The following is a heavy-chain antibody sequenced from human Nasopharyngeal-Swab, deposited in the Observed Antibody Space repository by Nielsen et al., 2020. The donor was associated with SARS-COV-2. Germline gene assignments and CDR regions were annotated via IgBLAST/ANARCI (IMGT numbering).Heavy chain of an antibody. CDR3: ARDALGYCTNGVCYPINWFDP. J-gene: IGHJ5*02. Sequence: GGSLRLSCAASGFTFSSYGMHWVRQAPGKGLEWVAVIWYDGSNKYYADSVKGRFTISRDNSKNTLYLQMNSLRAGDTAVYYCARDALGYCTNGVCYPINWFDPWGQGTLVTVSS. CDR2: IWYDGSNK. V-gene: IGHV3-33*01. CDR1: GFTFSSYG. D-gene: IGHD2-8*01.